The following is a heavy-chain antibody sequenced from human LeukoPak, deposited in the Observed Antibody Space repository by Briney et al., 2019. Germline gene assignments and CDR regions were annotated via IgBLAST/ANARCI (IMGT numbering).Heavy chain of an antibody. V-gene: IGHV3-74*01. CDR2: SDTAGSAT. Sequence: GGSLRLSCTASGFTFSNFWMHWVRQAPGKALVGVSGSDTAGSATRYADSVKGRFTISRDSAKNTLFLQINSLRAEDTAVYYCARTGGWLSNFDLWGQGSLVTVSS. CDR3: ARTGGWLSNFDL. CDR1: GFTFSNFW. D-gene: IGHD5-24*01. J-gene: IGHJ4*02.